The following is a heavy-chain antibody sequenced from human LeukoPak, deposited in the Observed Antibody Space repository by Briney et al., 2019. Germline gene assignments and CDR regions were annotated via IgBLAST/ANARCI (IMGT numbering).Heavy chain of an antibody. V-gene: IGHV3-33*06. CDR3: AKDGGSSSPYYFDY. D-gene: IGHD6-6*01. CDR2: IWYDENNQ. Sequence: GGSLRLSCAASGFTFSNYWIHWVRQAPGKGLEWVAVIWYDENNQYYADSVKGRFTISRDISKNTLFLQMNSLKAEDTAVYFCAKDGGSSSPYYFDYWGQGTLVTVSS. J-gene: IGHJ4*02. CDR1: GFTFSNYW.